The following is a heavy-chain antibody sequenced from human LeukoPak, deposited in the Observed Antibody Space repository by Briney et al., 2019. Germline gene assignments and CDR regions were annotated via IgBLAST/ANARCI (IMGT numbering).Heavy chain of an antibody. Sequence: GGSLRLSCAASGFTFSSYAMSWVRQAPGKGLEWVSAISGSGGSTYYADSVKGRFTISRDNSKNTLYLQMNSLRAEDTAVYYCARDKRTDSSGYYSDALDIWGQGTMLTVSS. D-gene: IGHD3-22*01. CDR1: GFTFSSYA. J-gene: IGHJ3*02. CDR2: ISGSGGST. V-gene: IGHV3-23*01. CDR3: ARDKRTDSSGYYSDALDI.